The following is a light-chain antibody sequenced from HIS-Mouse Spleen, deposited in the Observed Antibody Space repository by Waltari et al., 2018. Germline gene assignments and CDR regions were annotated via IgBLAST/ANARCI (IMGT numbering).Light chain of an antibody. CDR2: EGS. Sequence: QSALTQPASVSVSPGQSITISCPGTSSAVGRYNLVSWYQQHPGKAPKLMIYEGSKRPSGVSNRFSGSKSGNTASLTISGLQAEDEADYYCCSYAGSSTWVFGGGTKLTVL. CDR1: SSAVGRYNL. CDR3: CSYAGSSTWV. V-gene: IGLV2-23*01. J-gene: IGLJ3*02.